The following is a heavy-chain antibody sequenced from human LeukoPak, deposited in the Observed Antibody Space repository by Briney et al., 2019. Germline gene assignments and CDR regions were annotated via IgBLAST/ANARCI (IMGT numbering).Heavy chain of an antibody. J-gene: IGHJ4*02. Sequence: PGGPLRLSCAASGFTFSNDWMSWVRQAPGRGLEWVSRIKSKTDDGTTDYSAAVIGRFTISRDDSKSTLYLQMNSLKTDDTAVYYCTTGNIVVVTAAMGYWGQGTLVTVSS. CDR3: TTGNIVVVTAAMGY. CDR2: IKSKTDDGTT. D-gene: IGHD2-2*01. CDR1: GFTFSNDW. V-gene: IGHV3-15*01.